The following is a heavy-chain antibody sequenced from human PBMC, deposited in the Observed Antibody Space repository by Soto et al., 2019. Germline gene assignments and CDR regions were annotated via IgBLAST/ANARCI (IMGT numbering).Heavy chain of an antibody. V-gene: IGHV3-23*01. CDR2: ISSSGGST. CDR3: AKAQGCCYFDY. Sequence: GGSLRLSCAASGFTFSSNAMSWVRQAPGKGLEWVSGISSSGGSTYYADSVKGRFTISRDNSKNMLYLQMNNLRAEDTAVYYCAKAQGCCYFDYWGHGTPVTVSS. D-gene: IGHD2-21*01. J-gene: IGHJ4*01. CDR1: GFTFSSNA.